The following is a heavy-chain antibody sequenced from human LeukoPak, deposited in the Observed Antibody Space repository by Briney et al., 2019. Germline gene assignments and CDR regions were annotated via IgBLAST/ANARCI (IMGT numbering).Heavy chain of an antibody. Sequence: QPGGSLRLSCAASGFTFSTNYMSWVRQAPGKGLEWVSVIYSGGSPYYADSVKGRFTISRDNSKNTLYLQMNSLRAEDTAVYYCAKRGPGTYSGYDLWDWGQGTLVTVSS. D-gene: IGHD5-12*01. CDR1: GFTFSTNY. V-gene: IGHV3-53*01. CDR3: AKRGPGTYSGYDLWD. J-gene: IGHJ4*02. CDR2: IYSGGSP.